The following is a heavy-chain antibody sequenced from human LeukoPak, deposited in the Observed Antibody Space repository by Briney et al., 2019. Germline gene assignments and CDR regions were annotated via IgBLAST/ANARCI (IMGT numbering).Heavy chain of an antibody. Sequence: GGSLRLSCAASGFTFSSYAMSWVRQAPGKGMEWVSAIGGSGGSTYYADSVKGRFTISRDNSKNTLYLQMNSLRAEDTAVYYCAKTLTYYFDYWGQGTLVTVSS. CDR2: IGGSGGST. CDR3: AKTLTYYFDY. V-gene: IGHV3-23*01. D-gene: IGHD4-17*01. J-gene: IGHJ4*02. CDR1: GFTFSSYA.